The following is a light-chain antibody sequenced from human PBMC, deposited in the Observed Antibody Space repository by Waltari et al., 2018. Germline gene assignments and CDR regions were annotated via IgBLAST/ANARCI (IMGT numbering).Light chain of an antibody. J-gene: IGKJ2*01. V-gene: IGKV3-11*02. CDR3: QHRRNWPPYT. CDR1: ESIGIY. CDR2: YAS. Sequence: EIVLTQSPATLSLSPGERATLSCRASESIGIYLTWYQHKPGQAPRLLIDYASNRATGIPARFSGGGSGRDFTLTINSLEPEDFTVYYCQHRRNWPPYTFGQGTKLEIK.